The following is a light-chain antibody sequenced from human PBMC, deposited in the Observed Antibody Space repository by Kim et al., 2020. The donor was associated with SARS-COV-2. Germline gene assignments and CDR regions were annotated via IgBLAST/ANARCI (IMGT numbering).Light chain of an antibody. CDR3: QQYGTSQIT. Sequence: EIVLTQSPATLSLSPGERATLSCGASQSVTNRYVAWYQQKPGLAPRLLIYNAVARATGIPDRFSGSGSGTDFTLSISRLEPEDFAVYFCQQYGTSQITFGQGTRLEIK. CDR2: NAV. CDR1: QSVTNRY. V-gene: IGKV3D-20*01. J-gene: IGKJ5*01.